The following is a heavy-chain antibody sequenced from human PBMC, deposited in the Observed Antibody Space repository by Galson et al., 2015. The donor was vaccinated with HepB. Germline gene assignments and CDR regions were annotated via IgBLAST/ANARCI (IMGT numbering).Heavy chain of an antibody. D-gene: IGHD6-19*01. V-gene: IGHV3-23*01. Sequence: SLRLSCAASGFTFSSYAMSWVRQAPGKGLEWVSAISGSGGSTYYADSVKGRFTISRDNSKNTLYLQMNSLRAEDTAVYYCAKGSGLVLGYSDYWGQGTLVTVSS. J-gene: IGHJ4*02. CDR1: GFTFSSYA. CDR2: ISGSGGST. CDR3: AKGSGLVLGYSDY.